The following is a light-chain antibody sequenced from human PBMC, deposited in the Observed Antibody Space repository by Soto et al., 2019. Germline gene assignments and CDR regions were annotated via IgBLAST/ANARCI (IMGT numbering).Light chain of an antibody. CDR3: QQSYSTPT. CDR1: QSISSY. Sequence: DIQMTQSPSSLSASVGDRVTITCRASQSISSYLNRYQQKPGKAPKLLIYAASSLQSRVPTRFSGRGSGTDFTLTISSLQPEDFATYYCQQSYSTPTFGQGTKLEIK. J-gene: IGKJ2*01. CDR2: AAS. V-gene: IGKV1-39*01.